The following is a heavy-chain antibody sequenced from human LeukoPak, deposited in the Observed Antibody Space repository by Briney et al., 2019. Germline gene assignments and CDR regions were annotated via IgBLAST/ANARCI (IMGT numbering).Heavy chain of an antibody. CDR3: AKARGPAATHPEY. J-gene: IGHJ4*02. CDR2: ISGNGDST. CDR1: GFTFGSYA. D-gene: IGHD6-25*01. V-gene: IGHV3-23*01. Sequence: GGSLRLSCAASGFTFGSYALSWVRQAPGKGLEWVSAISGNGDSTYYAVSVRGRFTISRDNSKNTLFLQMNSLRAEDTAIYYCAKARGPAATHPEYWGQGTLVTVSS.